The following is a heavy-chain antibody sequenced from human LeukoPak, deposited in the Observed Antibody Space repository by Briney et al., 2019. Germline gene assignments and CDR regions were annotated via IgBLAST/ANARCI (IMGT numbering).Heavy chain of an antibody. D-gene: IGHD6-13*01. V-gene: IGHV3-30*03. CDR1: GFTFSSYG. CDR3: ARSDIYSSSWLNAFDI. J-gene: IGHJ3*02. CDR2: ISYDGSNK. Sequence: PGGSLRLSCAASGFTFSSYGMHWVRQAPGNGREWGAVISYDGSNKYHADSVKGRFTISRDNSKNTLYLQMNSLRAEDTAVYYCARSDIYSSSWLNAFDIWGQGTMVTVSS.